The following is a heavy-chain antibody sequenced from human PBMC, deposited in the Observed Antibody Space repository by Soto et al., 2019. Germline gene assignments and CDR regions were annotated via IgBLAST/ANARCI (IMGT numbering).Heavy chain of an antibody. CDR2: ISSSTSHT. V-gene: IGHV3-11*05. Sequence: GGSLRLSCAVSGFTFSDYYMTWIRQAPGKGLEWVSYISSSTSHTNYADSVKGRFTISRDNAKNSLFLQMNSLRAEDTAVYYCARGRGAAADYFDLWGQGTLVTVSS. J-gene: IGHJ4*02. CDR1: GFTFSDYY. D-gene: IGHD6-13*01. CDR3: ARGRGAAADYFDL.